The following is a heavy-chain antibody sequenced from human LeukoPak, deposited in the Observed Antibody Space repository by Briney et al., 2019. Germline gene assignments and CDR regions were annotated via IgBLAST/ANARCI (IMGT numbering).Heavy chain of an antibody. D-gene: IGHD2-21*02. V-gene: IGHV1-18*01. Sequence: GASVKVSCKASGYTFTSYGISWVRQAPGQGLEWMGWINAYNGNTNYAQKLQGRVTMTTDTSTSTAYMELRSLRSDDTAVYYCARITYCGGDCYSWYSYGMDVWGQGTTVTVSS. CDR3: ARITYCGGDCYSWYSYGMDV. CDR2: INAYNGNT. J-gene: IGHJ6*02. CDR1: GYTFTSYG.